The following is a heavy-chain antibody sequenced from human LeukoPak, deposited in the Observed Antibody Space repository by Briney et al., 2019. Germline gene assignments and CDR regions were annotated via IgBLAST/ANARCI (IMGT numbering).Heavy chain of an antibody. V-gene: IGHV3-48*04. Sequence: GGSLRLSCAASGFTFSSYSMNWVRQAPGKGLEWVSYISSSSSTIYYADSVKGRFTISRDNAKNSLYLQMNSLRAEDTAVYYYARAGGWPAFDIWGQGTMVTVSS. D-gene: IGHD2-15*01. CDR1: GFTFSSYS. CDR2: ISSSSSTI. J-gene: IGHJ3*02. CDR3: ARAGGWPAFDI.